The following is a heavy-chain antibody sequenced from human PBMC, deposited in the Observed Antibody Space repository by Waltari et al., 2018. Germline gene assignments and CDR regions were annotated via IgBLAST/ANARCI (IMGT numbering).Heavy chain of an antibody. CDR2: IYYSVST. CDR3: ARKPVQLWPYYFDY. J-gene: IGHJ4*02. Sequence: QLQLQESGPGLVKPSETLSLTCTVSGGSISSSSYYWGWIRQPPGKGLEWIGSIYYSVSTYYNPSLKSRVTISVDTSKNQFSLKLSSVTAADTAVYYCARKPVQLWPYYFDYWGQGTLVTVSS. V-gene: IGHV4-39*07. D-gene: IGHD5-18*01. CDR1: GGSISSSSYY.